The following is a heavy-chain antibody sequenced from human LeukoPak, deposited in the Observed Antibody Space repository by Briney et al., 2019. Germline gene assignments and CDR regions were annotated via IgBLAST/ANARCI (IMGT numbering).Heavy chain of an antibody. J-gene: IGHJ4*02. CDR1: GGSFSGYD. Sequence: SETLSLTCAVYGGSFSGYDWTWIRQPPGKGLEWVGEVTHSGRTIYNSSLKSRVIISVDTSKNQFSPNLRSVTAADTAVYYCARGNDHVWRTYRAPLSYFDYWGQGTLVTVSS. D-gene: IGHD3-16*02. V-gene: IGHV4-34*01. CDR3: ARGNDHVWRTYRAPLSYFDY. CDR2: VTHSGRT.